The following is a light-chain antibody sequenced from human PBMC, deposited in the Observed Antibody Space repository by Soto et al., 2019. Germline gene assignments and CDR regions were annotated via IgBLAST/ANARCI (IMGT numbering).Light chain of an antibody. V-gene: IGKV1-5*01. CDR1: QRISRW. CDR2: YAA. J-gene: IGKJ1*01. Sequence: DIQMTQSPSTLSASVGDRVTISYRASQRISRWLAWHQQKPGKAPKLLIFYAASFESGVPSRIFGSRSATTVTLTIGSLQPDDDATYYCRQYKSYSPTFGQGTKVDIK. CDR3: RQYKSYSPT.